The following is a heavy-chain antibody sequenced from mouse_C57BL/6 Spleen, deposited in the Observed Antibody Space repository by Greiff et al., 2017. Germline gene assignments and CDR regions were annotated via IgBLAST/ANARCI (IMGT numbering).Heavy chain of an antibody. CDR1: GFTFSDYG. CDR3: ARTIYYDYDEGYAMDY. V-gene: IGHV5-17*01. D-gene: IGHD2-4*01. J-gene: IGHJ4*01. CDR2: ISSGSSTI. Sequence: EVQRVESGGGLVKPGGSLKLSCAASGFTFSDYGMHWVRQAPEKGLERVAYISSGSSTIYYADTVKGRFTISRDNAKNTLFLQMTSLRSEDTAMYYCARTIYYDYDEGYAMDYWGQGTSVTVSS.